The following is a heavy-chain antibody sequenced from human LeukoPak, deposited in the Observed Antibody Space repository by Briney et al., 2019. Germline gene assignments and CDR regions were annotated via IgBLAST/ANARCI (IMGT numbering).Heavy chain of an antibody. D-gene: IGHD2-2*01. CDR2: INPNSGGT. CDR3: ARSRARPTGYFDY. CDR1: GYTFTGYY. J-gene: IGHJ4*02. Sequence: ASVKVSCKASGYTFTGYYMHWVRQAPGQGLEWMGWINPNSGGTNYAQKFQGRVTMTRDTSISTAYMELSRLRSDDTAAYYCARSRARPTGYFDYWGQGTLVTVSS. V-gene: IGHV1-2*02.